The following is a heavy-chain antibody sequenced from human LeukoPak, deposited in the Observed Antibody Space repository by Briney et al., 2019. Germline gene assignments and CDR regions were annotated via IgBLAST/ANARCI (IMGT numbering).Heavy chain of an antibody. J-gene: IGHJ5*02. D-gene: IGHD3-10*01. V-gene: IGHV1-69*04. Sequence: SVKVSCKASGGTFSSYAISWVRQAPGQGPEWMGRIIPILGIANYAQKFQGRVTITADKSTSTAYMELSSLRSEDTAVYYCARVAPPFGYGSGSYYNEWDWFDPWGQGTLVTVSS. CDR3: ARVAPPFGYGSGSYYNEWDWFDP. CDR2: IIPILGIA. CDR1: GGTFSSYA.